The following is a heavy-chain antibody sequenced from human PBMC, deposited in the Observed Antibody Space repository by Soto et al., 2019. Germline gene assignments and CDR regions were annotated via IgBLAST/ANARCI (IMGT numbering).Heavy chain of an antibody. CDR1: GFTFSNYA. D-gene: IGHD4-17*01. V-gene: IGHV3-23*01. J-gene: IGHJ5*02. CDR3: AKDAISGDGVWLLDS. CDR2: LLRSGSTT. Sequence: PGGSLSLSCAASGFTFSNYAMTWARQAPGKGLEWVSSLLRSGSTTYYADSVKGRFTISSDISASSLYLQMDSLRAEDTAVYYCAKDAISGDGVWLLDSWGQGTVVTVSS.